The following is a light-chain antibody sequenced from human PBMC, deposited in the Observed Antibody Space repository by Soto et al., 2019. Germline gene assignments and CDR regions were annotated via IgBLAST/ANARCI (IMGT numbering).Light chain of an antibody. CDR3: QQYDNLIT. CDR1: QTVSSY. V-gene: IGKV3-11*01. CDR2: DAS. Sequence: EIVLTQSPATLSLSPGERATLSCRASQTVSSYLAWYQQKAGQAPRPLIYDASNRAPGIPARFSGSGSGTDFTLTISSLEPEDFAVYYCQQYDNLITFGQGTRLEIK. J-gene: IGKJ5*01.